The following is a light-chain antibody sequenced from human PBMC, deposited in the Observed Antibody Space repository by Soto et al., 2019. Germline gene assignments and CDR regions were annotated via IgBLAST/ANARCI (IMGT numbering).Light chain of an antibody. V-gene: IGKV1-5*03. CDR1: QSISSW. Sequence: DIQMTHSPYTLSESVGDRVTITCRPSQSISSWLAWYQKKPGKATNLLIYKSSRLESGVPSRFSGSGSGTEFTITISRLQPDDFATYYCQQYNSYPLTFGGGTKLEIK. CDR3: QQYNSYPLT. J-gene: IGKJ4*01. CDR2: KSS.